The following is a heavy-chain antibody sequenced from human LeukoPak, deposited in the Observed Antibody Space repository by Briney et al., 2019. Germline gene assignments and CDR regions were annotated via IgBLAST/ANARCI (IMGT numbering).Heavy chain of an antibody. J-gene: IGHJ4*02. V-gene: IGHV4-34*01. CDR1: GGSLSGIY. Sequence: SETLSLTCAVSGGSLSGIYCNWIRQTPGKGLEWIGEINHSGTTNYSPSLKSLVAISVDTSKNPSSLTLTSVTAADTAVYYCARDPCSRSSCPLRYWGQGTQVTVSS. CDR3: ARDPCSRSSCPLRY. D-gene: IGHD6-13*01. CDR2: INHSGTT.